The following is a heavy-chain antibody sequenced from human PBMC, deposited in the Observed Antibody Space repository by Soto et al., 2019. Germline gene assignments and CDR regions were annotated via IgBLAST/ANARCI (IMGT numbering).Heavy chain of an antibody. CDR1: GYTFTSYG. CDR3: ARGLRFLEWLPYYYYMDV. D-gene: IGHD3-3*01. CDR2: IGVDNANT. J-gene: IGHJ6*03. V-gene: IGHV1-18*01. Sequence: ASVKVSCKASGYTFTSYGISWVRQAPGQGLEWMGWIGVDNANTNYAQNLQGRVTMTTDTSTSTAYMELRSLRSEDTAVYYCARGLRFLEWLPYYYYMDVWGKGTTVTVSS.